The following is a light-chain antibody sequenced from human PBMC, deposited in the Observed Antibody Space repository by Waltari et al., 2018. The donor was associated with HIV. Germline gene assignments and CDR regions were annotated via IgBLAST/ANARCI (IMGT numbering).Light chain of an antibody. CDR2: WAS. J-gene: IGKJ4*01. V-gene: IGKV4-1*01. CDR3: QQYYSTPLT. Sequence: DIVMTQSPDSLAVSLGERATINCKSSQSVLYSSNNKNYLAWYQQKPGQPPKLLIYWASTRESGVPDRFSGSGSGTDFTLTISSLQAEDVAVYYCQQYYSTPLTFGGGTKAEIK. CDR1: QSVLYSSNNKNY.